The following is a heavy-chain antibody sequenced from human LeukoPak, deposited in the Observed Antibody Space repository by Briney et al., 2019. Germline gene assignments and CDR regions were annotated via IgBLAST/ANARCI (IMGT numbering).Heavy chain of an antibody. J-gene: IGHJ3*02. Sequence: SETLSLTCTVSGGSISSSSYYWGWIRQPPGKGLEWIGSIYYSGNTYYNPSLKSRVTISVDTSKNQFSLKLSSVTAADKAVDFCARHGYYYERSAAFDIWGQGTMVTASS. D-gene: IGHD3-22*01. CDR1: GGSISSSSYY. V-gene: IGHV4-39*01. CDR2: IYYSGNT. CDR3: ARHGYYYERSAAFDI.